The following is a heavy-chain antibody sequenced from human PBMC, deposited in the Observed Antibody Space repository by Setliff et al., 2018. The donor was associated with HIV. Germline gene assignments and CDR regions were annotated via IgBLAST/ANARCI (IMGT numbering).Heavy chain of an antibody. J-gene: IGHJ3*02. D-gene: IGHD3-16*02. CDR2: IIPIFGTA. CDR3: ASGFLGELSLRAFDI. CDR1: GGTFSSYA. V-gene: IGHV1-69*13. Sequence: GASVMVSCKASGGTFSSYAISWVRQAPGQGLEWMGGIIPIFGTANYAQKFQGRVTITADESTSTAYMELSSLRSEDTAVYYCASGFLGELSLRAFDIWGQGTMVTVSS.